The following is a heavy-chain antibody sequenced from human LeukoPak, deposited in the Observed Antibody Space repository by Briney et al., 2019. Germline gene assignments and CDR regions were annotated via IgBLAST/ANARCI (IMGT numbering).Heavy chain of an antibody. D-gene: IGHD7-27*01. CDR3: ARDTGDPPEGAFDI. Sequence: PGGSLRLSCAASGFTFSSYAMSWVRQAPGKGLEWVSGISGSGASTYYADSVKGRFTISRDNSKNTLYLQMNSLRAEDTAVYYCARDTGDPPEGAFDIWGQGTMVTVSS. CDR1: GFTFSSYA. J-gene: IGHJ3*02. CDR2: ISGSGAST. V-gene: IGHV3-23*01.